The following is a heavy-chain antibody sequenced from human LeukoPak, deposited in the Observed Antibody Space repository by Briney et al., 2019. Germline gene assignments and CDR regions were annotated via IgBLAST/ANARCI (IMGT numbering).Heavy chain of an antibody. CDR1: GFTFSSYA. CDR3: AKDIRVVVVAATSFDY. D-gene: IGHD2-15*01. Sequence: PGGSLRLSCAASGFTFSSYAMSWVRRAPGKGLEWVSAICGSGGSTYYADSVKGRFTISRDNSKNTLYLQMNSLRAEDTAVYYCAKDIRVVVVAATSFDYWGQGTLVTVSS. J-gene: IGHJ4*02. V-gene: IGHV3-23*01. CDR2: ICGSGGST.